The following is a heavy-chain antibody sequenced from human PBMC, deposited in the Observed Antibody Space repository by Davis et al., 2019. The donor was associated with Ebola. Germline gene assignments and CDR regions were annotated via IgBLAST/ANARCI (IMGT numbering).Heavy chain of an antibody. V-gene: IGHV4-59*04. Sequence: SEPLSLTCTVSGGSISTYYWSCIRQPPGKGLEWIGYVYYSGITYYNPSLKSRVTISVDTSKNQFSLKLSPVTAADTAVYYCAREQAAAVDYWGQGTLVTVSS. J-gene: IGHJ4*02. D-gene: IGHD6-13*01. CDR2: VYYSGIT. CDR3: AREQAAAVDY. CDR1: GGSISTYY.